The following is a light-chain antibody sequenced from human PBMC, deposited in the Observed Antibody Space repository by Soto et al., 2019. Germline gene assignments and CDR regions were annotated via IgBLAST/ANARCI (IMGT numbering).Light chain of an antibody. CDR3: TSYTPAAPLVFV. CDR1: SSDVGGYNY. CDR2: DVS. Sequence: QSALAQPASVSGSPGQSITISCTGTSSDVGGYNYVSWYQQHPGKAPKVMIYDVSYRPSGVSNRFSGSKSGNTASLTISGLLAGYEVVYYCTSYTPAAPLVFVFATGTKVAAL. V-gene: IGLV2-14*01. J-gene: IGLJ1*01.